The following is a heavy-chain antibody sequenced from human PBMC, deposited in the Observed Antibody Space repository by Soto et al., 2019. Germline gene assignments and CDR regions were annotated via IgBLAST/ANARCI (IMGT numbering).Heavy chain of an antibody. D-gene: IGHD6-13*01. J-gene: IGHJ4*02. CDR3: ARDLAYSSSWYFADAYFDY. CDR1: GFTFSSYS. V-gene: IGHV3-21*01. Sequence: EVQLVESGGGLVKPGGSLRLSCAASGFTFSSYSMNWVRQAPGKGLEWVSSISSSSSYIYYADSVKGRFTISRDNAKNSLYLQMYSLRAEDTAVYYCARDLAYSSSWYFADAYFDYWGQGTLVTVSS. CDR2: ISSSSSYI.